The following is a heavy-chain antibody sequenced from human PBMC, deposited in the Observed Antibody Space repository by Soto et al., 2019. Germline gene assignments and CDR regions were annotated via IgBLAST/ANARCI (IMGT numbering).Heavy chain of an antibody. D-gene: IGHD1-26*01. CDR2: IHYSGTT. V-gene: IGHV4-59*01. J-gene: IGHJ4*02. CDR3: ARTFRYSGSYLDYFDY. Sequence: PSETLSLTCTVSGGSISSYYWSWIRQPPGKGLEGIGYIHYSGTTNYNPSLESRATISVDTSKSQFSLKLSSVITADTAVYYCARTFRYSGSYLDYFDYWGQGILVTVSS. CDR1: GGSISSYY.